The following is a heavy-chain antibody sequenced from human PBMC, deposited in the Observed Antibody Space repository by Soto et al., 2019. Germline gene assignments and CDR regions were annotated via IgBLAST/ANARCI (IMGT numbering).Heavy chain of an antibody. CDR1: GYTFTSYG. V-gene: IGHV1-18*01. J-gene: IGHJ4*02. Sequence: SVKVSCKASGYTFTSYGISWVRQAPGQGLEWMGWISAYNGNTNYAQKLQGRVTMTTDTSTSTAYMELRSLRSDDTAVYYCARDVYDSSGYYRLDYWGQGTLVTVSS. D-gene: IGHD3-22*01. CDR3: ARDVYDSSGYYRLDY. CDR2: ISAYNGNT.